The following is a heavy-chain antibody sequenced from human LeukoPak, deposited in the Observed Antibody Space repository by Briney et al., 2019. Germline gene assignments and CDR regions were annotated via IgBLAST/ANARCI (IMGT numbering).Heavy chain of an antibody. CDR1: VFTSRTNR. CDR3: GRDLGGRSGY. V-gene: IGHV3-74*01. CDR2: INEDGSIT. Sequence: GGSLRLSCAVSVFTSRTNRMRWVRQVQGEGLVWVSRINEDGSITNYADSVKGRFSISRDNAENTLYLQMNSLRAEDTAVYYCGRDLGGRSGYWGQGTLVTVSS. D-gene: IGHD1-26*01. J-gene: IGHJ4*02.